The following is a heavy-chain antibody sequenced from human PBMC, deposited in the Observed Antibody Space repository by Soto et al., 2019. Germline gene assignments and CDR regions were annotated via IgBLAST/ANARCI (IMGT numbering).Heavy chain of an antibody. CDR1: GGTFSSYA. D-gene: IGHD3-22*01. Sequence: SVKVSCKASGGTFSSYAISWVRQAPGQRLERIGGIIPIFGTANYAQKFQGRVTITADESTSTAYIELSSLRSEDTAVYYCAREYYYDSSGPGYYYYYGMDVWGQGTTVTVSS. J-gene: IGHJ6*02. CDR3: AREYYYDSSGPGYYYYYGMDV. V-gene: IGHV1-69*13. CDR2: IIPIFGTA.